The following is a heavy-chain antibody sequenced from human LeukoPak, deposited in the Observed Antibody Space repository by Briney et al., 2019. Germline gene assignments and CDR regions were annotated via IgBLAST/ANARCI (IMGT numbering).Heavy chain of an antibody. CDR3: ARDSGYYYDSSGYYSVDY. J-gene: IGHJ4*02. CDR1: GGTFSSYA. D-gene: IGHD3-22*01. CDR2: IIPIFGTA. V-gene: IGHV1-69*01. Sequence: SVKVSCKASGGTFSSYAISWVRQAPGQGLEWMGGIIPIFGTANYAQKFQGRVTITADESTSTAYMELSSLRSEDTAVYYCARDSGYYYDSSGYYSVDYWGQGTLVTVSS.